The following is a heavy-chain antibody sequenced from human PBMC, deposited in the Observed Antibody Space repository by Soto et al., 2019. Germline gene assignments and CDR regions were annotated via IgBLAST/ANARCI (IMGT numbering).Heavy chain of an antibody. D-gene: IGHD3-16*02. CDR2: INHSGST. CDR3: ARGGFRLRLGELPLRVVNNHYAIDA. V-gene: IGHV4-34*01. Sequence: PPQNRCLSYAVYGGSLSGYYWRGSRQPPGKGLEWFGEINHSGSTNYNPSLKSRVTISVDTSKNQFSLKLSSVTAADTAVYYCARGGFRLRLGELPLRVVNNHYAIDAWGQGTTVT. CDR1: GGSLSGYY. J-gene: IGHJ6*02.